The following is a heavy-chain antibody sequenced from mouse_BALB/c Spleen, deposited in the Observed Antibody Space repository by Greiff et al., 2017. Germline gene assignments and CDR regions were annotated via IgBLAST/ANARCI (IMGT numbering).Heavy chain of an antibody. CDR3: ARGKITTAPWFAY. CDR2: ISYSGST. V-gene: IGHV3-2*02. D-gene: IGHD1-2*01. CDR1: GYSITSDYA. Sequence: EVKLQESGPGLVKPSQSLSLTCTVTGYSITSDYAWNWIRQFPGNKLEWMGYISYSGSTSYNPSLKSRISITRDTSKNQFFLQLNSVTTEDTATYYCARGKITTAPWFAYWGQGTLVTVSA. J-gene: IGHJ3*01.